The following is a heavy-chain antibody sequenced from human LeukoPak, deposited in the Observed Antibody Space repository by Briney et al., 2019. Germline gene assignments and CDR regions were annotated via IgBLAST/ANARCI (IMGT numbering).Heavy chain of an antibody. V-gene: IGHV4-38-2*01. CDR1: GYSINSGYY. CDR2: IFHSGST. CDR3: ARHRRSGYSYGPFDP. J-gene: IGHJ5*02. D-gene: IGHD5-18*01. Sequence: SETLSLTCAVSGYSINSGYYWGWIRQPPGKGLEWIGSIFHSGSTYYNPPLKSRATISVDTSKNHFSLKLSSVTAADTAVYYCARHRRSGYSYGPFDPWGQGTLVTVSS.